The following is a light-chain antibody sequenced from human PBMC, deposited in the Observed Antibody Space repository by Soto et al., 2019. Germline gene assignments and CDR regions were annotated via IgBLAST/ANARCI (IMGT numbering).Light chain of an antibody. V-gene: IGKV3-20*01. Sequence: EIVLTQSPDTLSLSPGERATLSCRASESVTSSHLAWYQQKRGQAPRLLIYGASSRATGIPARFSGSGSGTDFTITISRLEPEDFAVYYCQHYGSSSNTFGQGTRLEIK. CDR3: QHYGSSSNT. CDR1: ESVTSSH. CDR2: GAS. J-gene: IGKJ5*01.